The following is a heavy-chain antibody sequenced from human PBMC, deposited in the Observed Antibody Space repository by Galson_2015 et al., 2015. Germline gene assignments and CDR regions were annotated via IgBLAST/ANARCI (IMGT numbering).Heavy chain of an antibody. CDR3: ARERVGATDYYFHY. V-gene: IGHV4-34*01. D-gene: IGHD1-26*01. Sequence: ETLSLTCAVYGGSFSGYYWSWIRQPPGKGPEWIGEINHSGSTNYNPSLKSRVTISVDTSKNQFSLKLSSVTAADTAVYYCARERVGATDYYFHYWGQGTLVTVSS. CDR2: INHSGST. CDR1: GGSFSGYY. J-gene: IGHJ4*02.